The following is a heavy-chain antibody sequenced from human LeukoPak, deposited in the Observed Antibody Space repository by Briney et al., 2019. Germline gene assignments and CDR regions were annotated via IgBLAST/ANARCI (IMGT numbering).Heavy chain of an antibody. V-gene: IGHV1-8*01. CDR3: ARGHDSSGYYLGY. Sequence: ASVKVSCKASGYTFTSYDINWVRQATGQGLEWMGWMNPNSGNTGYAQKFQGRVTMTRNTSISTAYMELSSLRSEDTAVYYCARGHDSSGYYLGYWRQGTLVTVSS. D-gene: IGHD3-22*01. J-gene: IGHJ4*02. CDR1: GYTFTSYD. CDR2: MNPNSGNT.